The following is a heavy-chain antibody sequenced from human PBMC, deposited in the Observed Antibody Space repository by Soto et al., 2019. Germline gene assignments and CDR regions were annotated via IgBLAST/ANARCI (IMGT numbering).Heavy chain of an antibody. J-gene: IGHJ6*02. Sequence: SETLSLTCAVYGGSFSGYYWSWIRQPPGKGLEWIGEINHSGSTNYNPSLKSRVTISVDTSKNQFSLKLSSVTAADTAVYYCARGEQQLVRRYYYYYGMDVWGQGTTVTVS. CDR2: INHSGST. CDR1: GGSFSGYY. V-gene: IGHV4-34*01. CDR3: ARGEQQLVRRYYYYYGMDV. D-gene: IGHD6-13*01.